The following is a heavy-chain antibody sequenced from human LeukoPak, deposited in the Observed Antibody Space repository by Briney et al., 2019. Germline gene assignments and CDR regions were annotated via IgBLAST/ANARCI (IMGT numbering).Heavy chain of an antibody. CDR1: GFSFRSYW. J-gene: IGHJ4*02. CDR3: AREDFWRFDY. D-gene: IGHD3-3*01. Sequence: GGSLRLSCVASGFSFRSYWMSWVRQAPGKGLECVAKIRPDGSDKFYEDSVKGRFTISRDNAKNSLYLQMNSLTAEDTAVYYCAREDFWRFDYWGQGTMVTASS. V-gene: IGHV3-7*01. CDR2: IRPDGSDK.